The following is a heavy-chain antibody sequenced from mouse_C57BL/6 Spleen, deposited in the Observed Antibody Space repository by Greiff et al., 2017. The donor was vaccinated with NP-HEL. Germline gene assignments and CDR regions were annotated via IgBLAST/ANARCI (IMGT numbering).Heavy chain of an antibody. J-gene: IGHJ2*01. CDR1: GYAFTNYL. V-gene: IGHV1-54*01. CDR2: INPGSGGT. CDR3: ARLGDGYDVDY. Sequence: QVQLKESGAELVRPGTSVKVSCKASGYAFTNYLIEWVKQRPGQGLEWIGVINPGSGGTNYNEKFKGKATLTADKSSSTAYMQLSSLTSEDSAVYFCARLGDGYDVDYWGQGTTLTVSS. D-gene: IGHD2-2*01.